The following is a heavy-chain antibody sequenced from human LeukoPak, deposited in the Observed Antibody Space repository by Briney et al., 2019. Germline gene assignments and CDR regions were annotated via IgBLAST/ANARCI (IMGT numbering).Heavy chain of an antibody. V-gene: IGHV4-59*12. CDR3: ARYDSGGYYYI. J-gene: IGHJ4*02. Sequence: PSETLSLTCTVSGGSISSYYWSWIRQPPGKGLEWIGYIYYSGSTNYNPSLKSRVTISVDTSKNQFSLKLSSVTAADTAVYYCARYDSGGYYYIWGQGIQVTDSS. CDR2: IYYSGST. CDR1: GGSISSYY. D-gene: IGHD3-22*01.